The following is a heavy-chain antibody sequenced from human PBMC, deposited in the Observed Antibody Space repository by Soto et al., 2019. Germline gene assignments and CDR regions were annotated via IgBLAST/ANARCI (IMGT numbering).Heavy chain of an antibody. J-gene: IGHJ6*02. CDR3: ARELRELWFGELGYYYGMDV. CDR2: ISYDGTNK. Sequence: QVQLVESGGGVVQPGRSLRLSCAASGFTFRSYAMHWVRQAPGKGLEWVAVISYDGTNKYYAESVKGRSTISRDNSENTLYVQMNSLRAEETAVYYCARELRELWFGELGYYYGMDVWGQGTTVTVSS. D-gene: IGHD3-10*01. V-gene: IGHV3-30-3*01. CDR1: GFTFRSYA.